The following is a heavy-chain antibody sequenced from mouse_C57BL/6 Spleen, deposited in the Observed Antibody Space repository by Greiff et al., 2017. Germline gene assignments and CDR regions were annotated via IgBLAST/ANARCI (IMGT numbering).Heavy chain of an antibody. Sequence: VQLQQSGPELVKPGASVKISCKASGYTFTDYYMNWVKQSHGKSLEWIGDINPNNGGTSYNQKFKGKATLTVDKSSSTAYMKLRSLTSEDSAVYYCGRGGPYDYDGAMDYWGQGTSVTVSS. D-gene: IGHD2-4*01. J-gene: IGHJ4*01. CDR3: GRGGPYDYDGAMDY. CDR2: INPNNGGT. CDR1: GYTFTDYY. V-gene: IGHV1-26*01.